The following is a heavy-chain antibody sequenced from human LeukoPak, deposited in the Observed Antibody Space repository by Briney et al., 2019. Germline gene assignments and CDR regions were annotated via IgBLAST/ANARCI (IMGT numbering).Heavy chain of an antibody. V-gene: IGHV4-4*07. D-gene: IGHD3-16*01. CDR3: ARARGLGGSLYYFDY. J-gene: IGHJ4*02. CDR2: IYTSASY. Sequence: SETLSLTCTVSGASISSYYWSWIRQPAGKGLEWIGPIYTSASYTHNLHLRSRITMAVATCTNQFSLKLSSVAAADTAVYYCARARGLGGSLYYFDYWGQGTLVTVSS. CDR1: GASISSYY.